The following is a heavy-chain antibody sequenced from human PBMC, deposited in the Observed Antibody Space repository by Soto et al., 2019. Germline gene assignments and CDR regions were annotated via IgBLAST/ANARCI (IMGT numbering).Heavy chain of an antibody. V-gene: IGHV3-33*01. J-gene: IGHJ6*02. CDR1: GFTFSSYG. Sequence: PGGSLRLSCAASGFTFSSYGMHWVRQAPGKGLEWVAVIWYDGSNKYYADSVKGRFTISRDNSKNTLYLQMNSLRAEDTAVYYCARDPLGYYDSSGYYYDYYYYGMDVWGQGTTVTVSS. D-gene: IGHD3-22*01. CDR2: IWYDGSNK. CDR3: ARDPLGYYDSSGYYYDYYYYGMDV.